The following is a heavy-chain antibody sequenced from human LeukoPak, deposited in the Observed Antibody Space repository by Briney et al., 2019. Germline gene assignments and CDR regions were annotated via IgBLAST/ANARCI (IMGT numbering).Heavy chain of an antibody. V-gene: IGHV6-1*01. CDR3: ARVRRIAVTAYYFDS. CDR1: GDSVSSDSAA. Sequence: SQTLSLTCAISGDSVSSDSAAWYWIRQSPSRGLEWLGRTYYRSKWFNDYAVSVRSRIIINPDTSKNQFSLHLNSVTPEDTAVYYCARVRRIAVTAYYFDSWGQGTVLTVSS. CDR2: TYYRSKWFN. J-gene: IGHJ4*02. D-gene: IGHD6-19*01.